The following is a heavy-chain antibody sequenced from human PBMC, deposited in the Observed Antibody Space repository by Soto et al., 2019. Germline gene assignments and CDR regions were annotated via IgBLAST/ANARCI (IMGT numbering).Heavy chain of an antibody. J-gene: IGHJ4*02. CDR3: ASPFSAPGIAAAVPDY. V-gene: IGHV4-39*01. CDR1: GGSISSSSYY. D-gene: IGHD6-13*01. CDR2: IYYSGST. Sequence: SETLSLTCTVSGGSISSSSYYWGWIRQPPGKGLEWIGSIYYSGSTYYNPSLKSRVTISVDTSKNQFSLKLSSVTAADTAVYYCASPFSAPGIAAAVPDYWGQGTLVTVSS.